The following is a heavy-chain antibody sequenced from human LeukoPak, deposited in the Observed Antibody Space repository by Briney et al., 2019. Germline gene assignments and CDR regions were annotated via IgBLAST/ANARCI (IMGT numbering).Heavy chain of an antibody. CDR3: ARAGDYYSTGDY. CDR2: ISGGGGTT. D-gene: IGHD3-22*01. V-gene: IGHV3-23*01. J-gene: IGHJ4*02. Sequence: GGSLRLSCAVSGFTVNSYAMSWVRQPPGKGLEWVSGISGGGGTTYFADPVKGRFTISRDNSKNTLYLQMNSLRAEDTAVYYCARAGDYYSTGDYWGQGTLVTVSS. CDR1: GFTVNSYA.